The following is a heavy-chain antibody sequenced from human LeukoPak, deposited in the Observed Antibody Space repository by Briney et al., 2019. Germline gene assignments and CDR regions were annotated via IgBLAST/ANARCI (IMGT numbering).Heavy chain of an antibody. D-gene: IGHD6-13*01. CDR3: ARALPPGYSSSWCHLDY. CDR1: GGSISSYY. CDR2: IYYSGST. J-gene: IGHJ4*02. V-gene: IGHV4-59*01. Sequence: PSETLSLTCTVSGGSISSYYWSWIRQPPGKGLEWIGYIYYSGSTNYNPSLKSRVTISVDTSKNQFSLKLSSVTAADTAVYYCARALPPGYSSSWCHLDYWGQGTLVTVSS.